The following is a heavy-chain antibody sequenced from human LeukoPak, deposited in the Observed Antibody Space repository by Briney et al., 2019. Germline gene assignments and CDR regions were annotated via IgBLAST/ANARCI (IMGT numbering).Heavy chain of an antibody. J-gene: IGHJ6*02. V-gene: IGHV5-10-1*01. CDR1: GYSFTSYW. CDR3: ATSGFDYDLAK. Sequence: GESLKISCKGSGYSFTSYWIGWVRQMPGKGLEWMGRIDPDDSHATYSPSFEGHVTFSADKSFRTAYLQWSSLKASDTAMYYCATSGFDYDLAKWGLGTTVIVSS. CDR2: IDPDDSHA. D-gene: IGHD3/OR15-3a*01.